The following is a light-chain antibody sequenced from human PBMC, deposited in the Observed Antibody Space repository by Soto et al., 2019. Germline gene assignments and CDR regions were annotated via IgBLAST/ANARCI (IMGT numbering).Light chain of an antibody. J-gene: IGLJ2*01. Sequence: QSALTQPASVSGSPGQSITISCTGTSSDVGSYNLVSWYQQHPGKAPKFMIYEVSKRPSGVSNRFSGSKSGNTASLTISGLQAEDEAYYYCCSYAGTSLVFGGGTKLTVL. CDR2: EVS. CDR3: CSYAGTSLV. V-gene: IGLV2-23*02. CDR1: SSDVGSYNL.